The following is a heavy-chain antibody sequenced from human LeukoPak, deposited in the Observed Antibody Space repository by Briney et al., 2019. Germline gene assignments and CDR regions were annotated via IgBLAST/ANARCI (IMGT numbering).Heavy chain of an antibody. CDR2: INAGNGNT. Sequence: ASVKVSCKASGYTFTSYAMHWVRQAPGQRLEWMGWINAGNGNTKYSQKFQGRVTITRDTSASTAYMELSSLRSEDTAVYYCARVAGYCSSTSCGGRYGMDVWGQGTTVTVSS. V-gene: IGHV1-3*01. CDR3: ARVAGYCSSTSCGGRYGMDV. D-gene: IGHD2-2*01. CDR1: GYTFTSYA. J-gene: IGHJ6*02.